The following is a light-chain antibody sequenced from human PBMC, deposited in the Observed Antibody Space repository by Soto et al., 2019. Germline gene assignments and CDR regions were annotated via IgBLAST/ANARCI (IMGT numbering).Light chain of an antibody. Sequence: DIQMTQSPSNLSASVGDRVTITCRASQSIRSLLAWYQQKPGKAPKVLIYDASSLGSGVPSRFSGSGSGTEFTLTISSLQPDDFATYYCQQYKSFSLTFGGGTRVEVK. CDR2: DAS. V-gene: IGKV1-5*01. CDR1: QSIRSL. J-gene: IGKJ4*01. CDR3: QQYKSFSLT.